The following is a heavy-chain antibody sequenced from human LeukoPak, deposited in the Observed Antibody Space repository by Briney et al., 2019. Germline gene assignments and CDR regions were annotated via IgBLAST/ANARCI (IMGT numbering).Heavy chain of an antibody. Sequence: PGGSLRLSCAASGFTFSSYGMSWVRQAPGKGLEWVSAISGSGGSTYYADSVKGRFTISRDNSKNTLYLQMNSLRAEDTAVYYCAKGPQTLLWFGGYYFDYWGQGTLVTVSS. D-gene: IGHD3-10*01. CDR3: AKGPQTLLWFGGYYFDY. CDR1: GFTFSSYG. J-gene: IGHJ4*02. V-gene: IGHV3-23*01. CDR2: ISGSGGST.